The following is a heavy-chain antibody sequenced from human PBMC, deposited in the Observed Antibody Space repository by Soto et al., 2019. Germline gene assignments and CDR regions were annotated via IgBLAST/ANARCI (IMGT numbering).Heavy chain of an antibody. Sequence: AETLSLTCTFSADSISNYYWSWIRQPPGKGLEWIGHFSYRGSTNYNPAPQSRVTISVDTSQNQFCLNVSSVTAADTAVYYCTRVGARSCSGATCPMAYWGQGAPVTVSS. CDR3: TRVGARSCSGATCPMAY. D-gene: IGHD2-15*01. CDR1: ADSISNYY. V-gene: IGHV4-59*01. J-gene: IGHJ4*02. CDR2: FSYRGST.